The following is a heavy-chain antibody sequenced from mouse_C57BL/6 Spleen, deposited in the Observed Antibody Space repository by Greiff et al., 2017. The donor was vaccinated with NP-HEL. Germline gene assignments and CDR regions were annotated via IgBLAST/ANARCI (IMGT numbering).Heavy chain of an antibody. CDR1: GFSLTSYG. CDR3: ARHGDWDGDYAMDY. V-gene: IGHV2-6-1*01. J-gene: IGHJ4*01. Sequence: VMLVESGPGLVAPSQSLSITCTVSGFSLTSYGVHWVRQPPGKGLEWLVVIWSDGSTNFNSALTSILSISKDNAKSQVFLKMNSLQTDDTAMYYCARHGDWDGDYAMDYWGQGTSVTVSS. D-gene: IGHD4-1*01. CDR2: IWSDGST.